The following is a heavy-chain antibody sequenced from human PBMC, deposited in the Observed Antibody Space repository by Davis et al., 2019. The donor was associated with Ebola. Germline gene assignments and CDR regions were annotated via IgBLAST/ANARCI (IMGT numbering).Heavy chain of an antibody. D-gene: IGHD3-16*01. J-gene: IGHJ6*02. V-gene: IGHV3-33*08. CDR1: GFTFSSYN. CDR2: IWYDGSNK. Sequence: PGGSLRLSCAASGFTFSSYNMNWVRQAPGKGLEWVAVIWYDGSNKYYADSVKGRFTISRDNSKNTLYLQMNSLRAEDTAVYYCARAWGANGMDVWGQGTTVTVSS. CDR3: ARAWGANGMDV.